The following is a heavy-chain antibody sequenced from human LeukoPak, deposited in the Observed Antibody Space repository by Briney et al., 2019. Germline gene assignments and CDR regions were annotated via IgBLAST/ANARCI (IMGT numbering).Heavy chain of an antibody. V-gene: IGHV3-30*04. D-gene: IGHD6-13*01. CDR2: ISYDGSNK. CDR1: GFTFSSYA. CDR3: ARDVRSSWYGHYYYGMDV. J-gene: IGHJ6*04. Sequence: GGSLRLSCAASGFTFSSYAMHWVRQAPGKGLEWVAVISYDGSNKYYADSVKGRFTISRDNSKNTLYLQMNSLRAEDTAVYYCARDVRSSWYGHYYYGMDVWGKGTTVTVSS.